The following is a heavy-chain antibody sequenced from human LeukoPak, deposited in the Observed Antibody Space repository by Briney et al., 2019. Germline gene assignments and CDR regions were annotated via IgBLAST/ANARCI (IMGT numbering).Heavy chain of an antibody. Sequence: GSSVKVSCKASGGTFSSYAISWVRQAPGQGLEWMGRIIPILGIANYAQKFQGRVTITADKSTSAAYMELSSLRSEDTAVYYCARGGETPLEAKNWFDPWGQGTLVTVSS. CDR2: IIPILGIA. CDR3: ARGGETPLEAKNWFDP. CDR1: GGTFSSYA. V-gene: IGHV1-69*04. D-gene: IGHD1-1*01. J-gene: IGHJ5*02.